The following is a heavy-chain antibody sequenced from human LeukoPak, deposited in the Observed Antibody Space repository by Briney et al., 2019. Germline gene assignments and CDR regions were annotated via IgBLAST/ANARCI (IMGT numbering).Heavy chain of an antibody. CDR1: GLTFSSYE. V-gene: IGHV3-48*03. CDR2: ISSSGSTI. Sequence: GGSLRLSCAASGLTFSSYEMNWVRQAPGKGLEWVSYISSSGSTIYYADSVKGRFTISRDNAKNSLYLQMNSLRAEDTAVYYCAREDCSGGSCHFDYWGQETLVTVSS. J-gene: IGHJ4*02. CDR3: AREDCSGGSCHFDY. D-gene: IGHD2-15*01.